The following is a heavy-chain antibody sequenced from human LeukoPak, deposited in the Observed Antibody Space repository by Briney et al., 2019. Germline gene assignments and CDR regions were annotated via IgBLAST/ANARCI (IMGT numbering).Heavy chain of an antibody. D-gene: IGHD1-14*01. CDR1: GFTFSSYE. CDR2: ISSSGSTK. Sequence: GGSLRLSCAASGFTFSSYEMNWVRQAPGKGLEWVSYISSSGSTKYYADSVKGRFTISRDNAKNSLYLQMNSLRAEDTGVYYCARTGRGLGDYFDYWGQGTLVTVSS. J-gene: IGHJ4*02. CDR3: ARTGRGLGDYFDY. V-gene: IGHV3-48*03.